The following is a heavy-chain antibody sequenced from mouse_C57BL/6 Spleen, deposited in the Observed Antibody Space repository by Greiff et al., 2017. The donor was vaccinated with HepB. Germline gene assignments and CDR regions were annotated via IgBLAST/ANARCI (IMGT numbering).Heavy chain of an antibody. Sequence: EVQLKESGPGLVKPSQSLSLTCSVTGYSITSGYYWNWIRQFPGNKLEWMGYISYDGSNNYNPSLKNRISITRDTSKNQFFLKLNSVTTEDTATYYCARDDTTVGFAYWGQGTLVTVSA. CDR3: ARDDTTVGFAY. V-gene: IGHV3-6*01. CDR2: ISYDGSN. J-gene: IGHJ3*01. CDR1: GYSITSGYY. D-gene: IGHD1-1*01.